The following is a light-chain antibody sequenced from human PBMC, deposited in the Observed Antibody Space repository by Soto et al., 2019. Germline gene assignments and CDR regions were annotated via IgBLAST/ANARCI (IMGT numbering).Light chain of an antibody. CDR2: LNSDGSH. Sequence: QSVLTQSPSASASLGASVKLTCTLSSGHSSYAIAWHQQQPEKGPRYLMKLNSDGSHSKGDGIPDRFSGSRSGAERYLTIYSLPSEDEADYYCQTWCTGLLVFGGGTKLTVL. V-gene: IGLV4-69*01. J-gene: IGLJ3*02. CDR3: QTWCTGLLV. CDR1: SGHSSYA.